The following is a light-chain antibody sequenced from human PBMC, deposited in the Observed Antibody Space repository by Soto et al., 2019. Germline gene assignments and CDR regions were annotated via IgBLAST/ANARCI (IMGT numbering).Light chain of an antibody. Sequence: ACRSPWPPDHITKNGNSSDVGGYNYVSWYQQHPGKAPKLMIYEVSKRPSGVPDRFSGSKSGNTASLTVSGLQAEDEADYYCSSYAGSNSYVFGTGTKSPS. V-gene: IGLV2-8*02. CDR2: EVS. J-gene: IGLJ1*01. CDR3: SSYAGSNSYV. CDR1: SSDVGGYNY.